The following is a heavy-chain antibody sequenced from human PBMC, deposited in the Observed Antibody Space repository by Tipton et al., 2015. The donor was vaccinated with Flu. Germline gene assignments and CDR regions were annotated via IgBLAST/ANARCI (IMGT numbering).Heavy chain of an antibody. CDR1: GDSISSRYY. CDR3: ARSDPYASGTYSIDD. V-gene: IGHV4-38-2*02. Sequence: TLSLTCTISGDSISSRYYWGWIRQPPGKGLEWIGNIFRTGSTYHNPSLKSRVTMSVDTSKNQFSLKVFSVTAADTAVYYCARSDPYASGTYSIDDWGQGTRVTVSS. J-gene: IGHJ4*02. D-gene: IGHD3-10*01. CDR2: IFRTGST.